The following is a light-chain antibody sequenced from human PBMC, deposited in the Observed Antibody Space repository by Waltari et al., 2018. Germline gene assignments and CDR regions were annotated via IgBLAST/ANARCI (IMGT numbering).Light chain of an antibody. Sequence: QSALTQPASVSGSPGQSITISCTGINSDVGNYNLVSWYQHHPGKAPKVMIYEVTKLPSGFSNRFSGSKSGNTAYLTSSGLQAEDYADYYCCSYAGSTTSVMFGGGTKLTVL. CDR3: CSYAGSTTSVM. CDR1: NSDVGNYNL. V-gene: IGLV2-23*02. J-gene: IGLJ3*02. CDR2: EVT.